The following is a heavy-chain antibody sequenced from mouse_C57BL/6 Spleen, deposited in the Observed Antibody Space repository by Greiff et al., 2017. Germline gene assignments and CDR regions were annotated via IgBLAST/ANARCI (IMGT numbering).Heavy chain of an antibody. CDR2: IYPGDGDT. Sequence: QVQLQQSGAELVKPGASVKISCKASGYAFSSYWMNWVKQRPGKGLEWIGQIYPGDGDTNYNGKFKGKATLTADKSSSTAYMQLSSLTSDDSAVYFCARSVDSSGPAWFAYWGQGTLVTVSA. CDR1: GYAFSSYW. D-gene: IGHD3-2*02. J-gene: IGHJ3*01. CDR3: ARSVDSSGPAWFAY. V-gene: IGHV1-80*01.